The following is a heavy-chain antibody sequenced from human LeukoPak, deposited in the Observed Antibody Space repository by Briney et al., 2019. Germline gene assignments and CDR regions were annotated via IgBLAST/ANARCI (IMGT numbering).Heavy chain of an antibody. V-gene: IGHV3-74*01. D-gene: IGHD2-2*01. Sequence: PGGSLRLSCAASGFTFSNYLMHWVRQAPGKGLVWVSRITSDGSSTHYADSVKGRFTISRDNTKHTLYLQMNSLTAEDTAVYYCVCLGYCTTSSCQPWGQGTLVTVSS. CDR2: ITSDGSST. CDR3: VCLGYCTTSSCQP. CDR1: GFTFSNYL. J-gene: IGHJ4*02.